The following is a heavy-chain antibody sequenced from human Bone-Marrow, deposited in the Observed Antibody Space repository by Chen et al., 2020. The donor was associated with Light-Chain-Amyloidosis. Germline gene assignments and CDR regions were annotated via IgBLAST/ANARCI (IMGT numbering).Heavy chain of an antibody. Sequence: EVQVVESGGGLVQPGGSLRLSCTASGFTFTAYWMHWVRQAPGKGLVWVARVNNDGSDATYADSVKGRFTISRDNARNTVFLQMKGLRVEDTAVYYCAKRPPYPSIYGMDVWGQGTTVTVSS. D-gene: IGHD1-1*01. CDR1: GFTFTAYW. CDR2: VNNDGSDA. J-gene: IGHJ6*02. CDR3: AKRPPYPSIYGMDV. V-gene: IGHV3-74*03.